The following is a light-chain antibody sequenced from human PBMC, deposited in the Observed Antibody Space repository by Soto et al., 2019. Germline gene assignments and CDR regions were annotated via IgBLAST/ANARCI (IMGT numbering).Light chain of an antibody. J-gene: IGKJ1*01. Sequence: EIVFTESPGTLSLSGGXXAXXXXRXSQSVRSSYLAWYQQKPGQAPRLLIYGASSRATGIPDRFSGSGSGTDFTLTISRLEPEDFAVYYCQLYGSSPQTFGQGTKGDVK. CDR3: QLYGSSPQT. V-gene: IGKV3-20*01. CDR2: GAS. CDR1: QSVRSSY.